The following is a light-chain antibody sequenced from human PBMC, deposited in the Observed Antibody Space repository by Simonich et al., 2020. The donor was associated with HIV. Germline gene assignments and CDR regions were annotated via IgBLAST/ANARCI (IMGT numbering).Light chain of an antibody. V-gene: IGKV1-NL1*01. CDR3: QQYYTTAWT. CDR2: GAS. J-gene: IGKJ1*01. Sequence: DIQMTQSPSTLSASVGDRVTITCRASESISSWLAWYQQKSGKAPNLLLYGASRLESGVPPRFSGSGYGTVYTLTISSLQPEDFATYYCQQYYTTAWTFGQGTRVEVK. CDR1: ESISSW.